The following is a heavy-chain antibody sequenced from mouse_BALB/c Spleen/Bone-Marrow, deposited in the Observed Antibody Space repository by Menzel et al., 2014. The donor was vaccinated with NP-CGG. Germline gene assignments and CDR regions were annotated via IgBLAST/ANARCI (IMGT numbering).Heavy chain of an antibody. Sequence: EVNVVESGGGLVQPGGSRKHSCAASGFTFSSFGMHWVRQAPEKGLEWVAYISSGSSTIYYADTVKGRFTISRDNPKNTLFLQMTSLRSEDTAMYYCARAGMDYWGQGTSVTVSS. J-gene: IGHJ4*01. CDR2: ISSGSSTI. CDR3: ARAGMDY. CDR1: GFTFSSFG. V-gene: IGHV5-17*02. D-gene: IGHD3-3*01.